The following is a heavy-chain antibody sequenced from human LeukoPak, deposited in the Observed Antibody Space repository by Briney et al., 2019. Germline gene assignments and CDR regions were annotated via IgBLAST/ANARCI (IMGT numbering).Heavy chain of an antibody. CDR1: GYTFTSYG. D-gene: IGHD4-17*01. Sequence: ASVKVSCKASGYTFTSYGISWVRQAPGQGLEWMGWISAYNGNTNYAQKLQGRVTMTTDTSTSTAYMELRSLRSDDTAVYYCARDHYGDSPGYVDLWGRGTLVTVSS. CDR3: ARDHYGDSPGYVDL. V-gene: IGHV1-18*01. CDR2: ISAYNGNT. J-gene: IGHJ2*01.